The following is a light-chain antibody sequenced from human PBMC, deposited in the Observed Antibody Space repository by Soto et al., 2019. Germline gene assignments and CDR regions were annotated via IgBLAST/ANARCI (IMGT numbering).Light chain of an antibody. Sequence: DIQMTQSPSSVSASVGDRVTITCRASQGISSWLAWYQKKPGKAPKLLIYAASSLQSGFPSRFSGSGSGTDFTLTISSLQPEDFATYYCQQANSFPITFGQGTRLEIK. CDR3: QQANSFPIT. V-gene: IGKV1-12*01. CDR1: QGISSW. CDR2: AAS. J-gene: IGKJ5*01.